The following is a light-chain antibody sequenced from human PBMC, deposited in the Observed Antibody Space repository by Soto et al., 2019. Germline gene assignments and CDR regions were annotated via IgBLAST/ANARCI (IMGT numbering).Light chain of an antibody. Sequence: QSALTQPASVSGSPGQSITISCTGTSSDIGGYKYVSWYQQHPGKAPKLIIYEVTNWPSGVSDRFSGSKSGNTASLTISGLQAEDEADYYCSSYTSSSTHVVFGGGTQLTVL. V-gene: IGLV2-14*01. CDR2: EVT. CDR3: SSYTSSSTHVV. J-gene: IGLJ2*01. CDR1: SSDIGGYKY.